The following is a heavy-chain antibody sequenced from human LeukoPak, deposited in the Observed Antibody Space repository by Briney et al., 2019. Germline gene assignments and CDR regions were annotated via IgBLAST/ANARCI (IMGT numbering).Heavy chain of an antibody. CDR3: ARHTTAYSPGATLSGYNSRPYYFDY. CDR1: GGSISSYY. CDR2: IYYSGST. Sequence: PSETLSLTCTVSGGSISSYYWSWIRQPPGKGLEWIGYIYYSGSTNYNPSLKSRVTISVDTSKNQFSLKLSSVTAADTAVYYCARHTTAYSPGATLSGYNSRPYYFDYWGQGTLVTVSS. D-gene: IGHD5-24*01. J-gene: IGHJ4*02. V-gene: IGHV4-59*08.